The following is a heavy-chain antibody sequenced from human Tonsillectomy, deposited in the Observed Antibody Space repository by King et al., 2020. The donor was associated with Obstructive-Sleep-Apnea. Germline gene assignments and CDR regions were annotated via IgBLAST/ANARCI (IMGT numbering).Heavy chain of an antibody. V-gene: IGHV4-59*01. J-gene: IGHJ6*02. CDR2: MSYSGQI. D-gene: IGHD2-15*01. CDR3: ASDRTYGTGYSGVDV. CDR1: GASISNYY. Sequence: VQLQESGPGLVKPSETLSLTCTVSGASISNYYWSWIRQPPGKGLEWIGSMSYSGQINYNPSLKSRVTMSGDTSKNHFSLERSSVSAADTSVYHCASDRTYGTGYSGVDVWGQGTAVTVSS.